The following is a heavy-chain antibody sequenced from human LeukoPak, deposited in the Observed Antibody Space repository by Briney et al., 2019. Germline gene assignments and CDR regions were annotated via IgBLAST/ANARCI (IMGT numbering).Heavy chain of an antibody. Sequence: GGSLRLSCAASGFTFSSYAMSWIRQAPGKGLEWLSAISPTTGTTFYADSVKGRFTISRDNSKNTLYLQMNSLRAEDTAVYYCARGTHKYCSSTSCYSVGAYWGQGTLVTVSS. J-gene: IGHJ4*02. D-gene: IGHD2-2*01. CDR2: ISPTTGTT. CDR3: ARGTHKYCSSTSCYSVGAY. V-gene: IGHV3-23*01. CDR1: GFTFSSYA.